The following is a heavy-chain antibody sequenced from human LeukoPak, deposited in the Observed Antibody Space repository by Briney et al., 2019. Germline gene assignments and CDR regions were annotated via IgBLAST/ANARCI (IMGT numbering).Heavy chain of an antibody. CDR1: GFTFSSYA. CDR3: AKDALYSNYGIPRFDP. D-gene: IGHD4-11*01. CDR2: ISGGGGST. Sequence: GSLRLSCAASGFTFSSYAMSWVRQAPGKGLEWVSGISGGGGSTYYADSVKGRFTISRDNSKNTLYLQMNSLRAEDTAVYYCAKDALYSNYGIPRFDPWGQGTLVTVSS. J-gene: IGHJ5*02. V-gene: IGHV3-23*01.